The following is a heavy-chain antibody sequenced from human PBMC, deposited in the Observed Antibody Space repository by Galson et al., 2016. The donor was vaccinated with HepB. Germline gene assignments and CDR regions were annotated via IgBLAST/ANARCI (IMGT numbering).Heavy chain of an antibody. J-gene: IGHJ4*02. V-gene: IGHV4-59*03. CDR2: ISYTGST. D-gene: IGHD3-3*01. Sequence: SETLSLTCTVSGASISRYYWNWIRQPPGKGLEWNGYISYTGSTNYNLSFRSRVTISVDMSKNQISLNLSSVTAADTAVYYCAGIHDFWNGYYPYWGQGKLVTVSS. CDR1: GASISRYY. CDR3: AGIHDFWNGYYPY.